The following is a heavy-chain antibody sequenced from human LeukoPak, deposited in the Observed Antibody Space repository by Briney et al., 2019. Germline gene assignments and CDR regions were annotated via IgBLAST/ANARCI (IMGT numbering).Heavy chain of an antibody. V-gene: IGHV3-53*01. D-gene: IGHD3-16*01. CDR2: IYTGGGT. CDR1: EFTFSLYT. CDR3: ARAPGGDYYYYFGMDV. J-gene: IGHJ6*02. Sequence: GGSLRLSCAASEFTFSLYTMNWVRQAPGKGLEWVSVIYTGGGTYYADSVRGRFTISRDNSKNTLYLQMNSLRAEDTAVYYCARAPGGDYYYYFGMDVWGQGTTVTVSS.